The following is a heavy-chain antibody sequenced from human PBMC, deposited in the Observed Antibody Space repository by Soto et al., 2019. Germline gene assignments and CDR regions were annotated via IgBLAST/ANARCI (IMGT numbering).Heavy chain of an antibody. J-gene: IGHJ4*02. CDR1: GFTFSSYA. V-gene: IGHV3-23*01. CDR2: ISGSGGST. Sequence: EVQLLESGGGLVQPGGSLRLSCAASGFTFSSYAMSWVRQAPGKGLEWVSGISGSGGSTYYADSVKGRFTISRDNSKNTLYLQMNSLRAEDTAVYYCAKSSSGYLVHFDYWGQGTLVTVSS. CDR3: AKSSSGYLVHFDY. D-gene: IGHD3-22*01.